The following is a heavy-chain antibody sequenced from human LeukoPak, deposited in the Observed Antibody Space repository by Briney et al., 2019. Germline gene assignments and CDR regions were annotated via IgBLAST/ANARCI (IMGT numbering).Heavy chain of an antibody. CDR2: ISSSGSTI. Sequence: PGGSLRLSCAASGFTFSSYNMNWVRQAPGKWLEWVSDISSSGSTIYFADSVKGRFTISRENAKTSLYLQMNSLRDEDTAVYYCARLEYYYVSVNYYKLFDYWGQGTLVTVCS. D-gene: IGHD3-10*01. J-gene: IGHJ4*02. V-gene: IGHV3-48*02. CDR1: GFTFSSYN. CDR3: ARLEYYYVSVNYYKLFDY.